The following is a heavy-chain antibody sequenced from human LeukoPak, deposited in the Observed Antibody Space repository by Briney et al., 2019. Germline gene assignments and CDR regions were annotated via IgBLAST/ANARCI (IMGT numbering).Heavy chain of an antibody. V-gene: IGHV4-34*01. D-gene: IGHD6-13*01. J-gene: IGHJ4*02. Sequence: SETLSLTCAVYGGSFSGYYWSWIRQPPGKGLEWIGEINHSGSTNYNPSLKSRVTISVDTSKNQFYLKLSSVTAADTAVYYCAGSSSWYSSDCWGQGTLVTVSS. CDR3: AGSSSWYSSDC. CDR2: INHSGST. CDR1: GGSFSGYY.